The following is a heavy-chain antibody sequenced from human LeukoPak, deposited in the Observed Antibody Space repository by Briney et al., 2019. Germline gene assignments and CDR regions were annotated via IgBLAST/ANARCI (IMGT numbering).Heavy chain of an antibody. D-gene: IGHD2-15*01. CDR1: GFTFSRYS. CDR3: ARDWGYCSGGSCYSSWFDP. CDR2: ISSSSSYI. V-gene: IGHV3-21*01. Sequence: PGGSLRLSCAASGFTFSRYSMNWVRQAPGKGLEWVSSISSSSSYIYYADSVKGRFTISRDDAKNSLYLQMNSLRAEDTAVYYCARDWGYCSGGSCYSSWFDPWGQGTLVTVSS. J-gene: IGHJ5*02.